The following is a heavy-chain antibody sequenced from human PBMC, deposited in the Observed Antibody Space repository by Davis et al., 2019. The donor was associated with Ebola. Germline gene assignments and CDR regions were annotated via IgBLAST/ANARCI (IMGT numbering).Heavy chain of an antibody. V-gene: IGHV6-1*01. Sequence: PSETLSLTCAISGDSVSSNSAAWNWIRQSPSRGLEWLGRTYYRSKWYNDYAVSVKSRITINPDTSKNQFSLQLNSVTPEDTAVYYCARTSRVVYCSGGSCSDEENFDYWGQGTLVTVSS. D-gene: IGHD2-15*01. CDR2: TYYRSKWYN. CDR3: ARTSRVVYCSGGSCSDEENFDY. J-gene: IGHJ4*02. CDR1: GDSVSSNSAA.